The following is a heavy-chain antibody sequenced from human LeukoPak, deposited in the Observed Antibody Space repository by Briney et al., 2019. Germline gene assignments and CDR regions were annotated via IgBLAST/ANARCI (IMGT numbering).Heavy chain of an antibody. CDR1: GGSISSGSYH. CDR2: IYTSGST. CDR3: ARDRFPNYYMDV. J-gene: IGHJ6*03. V-gene: IGHV4-61*02. D-gene: IGHD3-10*01. Sequence: SQTLSLTCTVSGGSISSGSYHWSWIRQPAGKGLEWIGRIYTSGSTNYNPSLKSRVTISVDTSKNQFSLKLSSVTAADTAVYYCARDRFPNYYMDVWGKGTTVTVSS.